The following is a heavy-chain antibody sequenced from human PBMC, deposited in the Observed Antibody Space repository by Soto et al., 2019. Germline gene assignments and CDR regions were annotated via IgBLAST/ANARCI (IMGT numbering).Heavy chain of an antibody. D-gene: IGHD3-9*01. V-gene: IGHV3-48*01. J-gene: IGHJ4*02. CDR1: GFTFSSYS. CDR2: ISSSSTI. CDR3: ARVVRYPPRFDY. Sequence: EVQLVESGGGLVQPGGSLRLSCAASGFTFSSYSMNWVRQAPGKGLEWVSYISSSSTIYYADSVKGRFTISRDNAKNSPYLQLNSLRAEDTAVYYCARVVRYPPRFDYWGQGTLVTVSS.